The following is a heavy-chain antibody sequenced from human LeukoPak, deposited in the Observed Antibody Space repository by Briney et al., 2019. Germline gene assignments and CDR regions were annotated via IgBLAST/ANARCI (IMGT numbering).Heavy chain of an antibody. CDR3: AVTYYYDSSGYYYGDY. CDR1: GGSISSYY. V-gene: IGHV4-4*07. CDR2: IYTSGST. D-gene: IGHD3-22*01. J-gene: IGHJ4*02. Sequence: ASETLSLTCTVSGGSISSYYWSWIRQPAGKGLEWIGRIYTSGSTNYNPSLKSRVTMSVDTSKNQFSLKLSSVTAADTAVYYCAVTYYYDSSGYYYGDYWGQGTLVTVFS.